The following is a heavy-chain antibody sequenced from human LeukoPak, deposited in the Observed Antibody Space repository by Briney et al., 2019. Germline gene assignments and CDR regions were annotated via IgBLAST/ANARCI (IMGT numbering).Heavy chain of an antibody. CDR2: ISGSGGST. Sequence: GGSLRLSCAASGFTFSSYAMSWVRQAPGKGLEWVSAISGSGGSTYYADSVKGRFTISRDNSKNTLYLQMNSLRAEDTAVYYSAVSRGEWELSLTDYWGQGTLVTVSS. J-gene: IGHJ4*02. V-gene: IGHV3-23*01. CDR1: GFTFSSYA. CDR3: AVSRGEWELSLTDY. D-gene: IGHD1-26*01.